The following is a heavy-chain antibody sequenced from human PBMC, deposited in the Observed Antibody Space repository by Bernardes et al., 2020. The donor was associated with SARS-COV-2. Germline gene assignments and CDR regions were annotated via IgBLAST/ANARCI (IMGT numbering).Heavy chain of an antibody. J-gene: IGHJ6*02. CDR2: IYWNDDK. D-gene: IGHD6-19*01. V-gene: IGHV2-5*01. CDR3: AHLQIIAVAGCYYYYGMDV. Sequence: SGPTLVKPTQTLTLTCTFSGFSLSTSGVGVGWIRQPPGKALEWLALIYWNDDKRYSPSLKSRLTITKDTSKNQVVLTMTNMDPVDTATYYCAHLQIIAVAGCYYYYGMDVWGRGTTVTVSS. CDR1: GFSLSTSGVG.